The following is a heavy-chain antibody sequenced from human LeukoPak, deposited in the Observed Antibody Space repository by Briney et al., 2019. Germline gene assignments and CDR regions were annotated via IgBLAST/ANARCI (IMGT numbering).Heavy chain of an antibody. CDR3: ARRSGSYRYYFDY. D-gene: IGHD1-26*01. CDR1: GGSISSSSYY. V-gene: IGHV4-39*01. CDR2: IYYSGST. Sequence: PSETLSLTCTVSGGSISSSSYYWGWIRQPPGKGLEWIGSIYYSGSTYYNPSLKSRVTISVDTSKKQFSLKLSSVTAADTAVYYCARRSGSYRYYFDYWGQGTLVTVSS. J-gene: IGHJ4*02.